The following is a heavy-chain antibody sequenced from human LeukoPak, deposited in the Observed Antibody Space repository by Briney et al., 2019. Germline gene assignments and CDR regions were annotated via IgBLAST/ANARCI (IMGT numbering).Heavy chain of an antibody. D-gene: IGHD2-15*01. J-gene: IGHJ6*02. Sequence: GAAVKCSCKASGYTFTSYGISWGRQAPGQGLEWMGWISAYNGNTNYAQKLQGRVTMTTDTSTRTAYMELRSLRSDDTAVYYCARDVEDIVVVVAAAYYYYSMDVWGQGTTVTVSS. CDR3: ARDVEDIVVVVAAAYYYYSMDV. V-gene: IGHV1-18*01. CDR2: ISAYNGNT. CDR1: GYTFTSYG.